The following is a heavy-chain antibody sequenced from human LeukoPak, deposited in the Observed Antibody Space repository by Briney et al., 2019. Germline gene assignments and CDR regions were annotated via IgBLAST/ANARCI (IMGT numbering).Heavy chain of an antibody. J-gene: IGHJ5*02. V-gene: IGHV3-30*18. CDR1: GFTFNNYG. D-gene: IGHD3-10*01. Sequence: GGSLRLSCAASGFTFNNYGMHWVRQAPGKGLELVAVISYDGSKKYYADSVKGRFTISRDNSKNTVHLQMNSLRTEETAVYYCAKDRGRLWFGELNRFDPWGQGTLVTVSS. CDR3: AKDRGRLWFGELNRFDP. CDR2: ISYDGSKK.